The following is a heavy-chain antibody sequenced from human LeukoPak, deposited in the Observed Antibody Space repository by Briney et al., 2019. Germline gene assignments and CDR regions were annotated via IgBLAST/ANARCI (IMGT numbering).Heavy chain of an antibody. CDR2: ISAYNGNT. D-gene: IGHD1-26*01. CDR1: GYTLTELS. CDR3: ASSREGFDP. V-gene: IGHV1-18*01. Sequence: ASVKVSCKVSGYTLTELSMHWVRQAPGQGLEWMGWISAYNGNTNYAQKLQGRVTMTTDTSTSTAYMELRSLRSDDTAVYYCASSREGFDPWGQGTLATVSS. J-gene: IGHJ5*02.